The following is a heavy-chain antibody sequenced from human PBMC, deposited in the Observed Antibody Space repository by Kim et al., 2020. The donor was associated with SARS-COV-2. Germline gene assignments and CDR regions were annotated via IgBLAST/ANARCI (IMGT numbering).Heavy chain of an antibody. CDR2: INHSGST. Sequence: SETLSLTCAVYGGSFSGYYWSWIRQPPGKGLEWIGEINHSGSTNYNPSLKSRVTISVDTSKNQFSLKLSSVTAADTAVYYCARGARSSGYYSGAYYYYYGMDVWGQGTTVTVSS. J-gene: IGHJ6*02. CDR1: GGSFSGYY. V-gene: IGHV4-34*01. D-gene: IGHD3-22*01. CDR3: ARGARSSGYYSGAYYYYYGMDV.